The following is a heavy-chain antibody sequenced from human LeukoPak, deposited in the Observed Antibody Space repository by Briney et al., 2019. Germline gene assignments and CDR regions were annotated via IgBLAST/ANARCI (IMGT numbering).Heavy chain of an antibody. J-gene: IGHJ5*02. Sequence: PSETLSLTCAVYSGSFSGYYWSWIRQPPGKGLEWIGEINHSGSTNYNPSLKSRVTISVDTSKNQFSLKLSSVTAADTAVYYCTCGYSGYETASNWFDPWGQGTLVTVSS. CDR3: TCGYSGYETASNWFDP. D-gene: IGHD5-12*01. V-gene: IGHV4-34*01. CDR1: SGSFSGYY. CDR2: INHSGST.